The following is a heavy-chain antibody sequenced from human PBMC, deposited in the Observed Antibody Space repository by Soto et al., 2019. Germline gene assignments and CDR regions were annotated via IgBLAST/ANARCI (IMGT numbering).Heavy chain of an antibody. CDR3: PGEVASGY. J-gene: IGHJ4*02. D-gene: IGHD3-10*01. V-gene: IGHV3-30*03. Sequence: QVQLVESGGGVVQPGRSLRLSCAVSGFTVSTYGMHWVRQAPSKGLAWVAVISRDGGTKYYADSVKGRFTISGDNSRNTLFLEMNSLRGDDMAVYYCPGEVASGYWGQGNLVTVAS. CDR2: ISRDGGTK. CDR1: GFTVSTYG.